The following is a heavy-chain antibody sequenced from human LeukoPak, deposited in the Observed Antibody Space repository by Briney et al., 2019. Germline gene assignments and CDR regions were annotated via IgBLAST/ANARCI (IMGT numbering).Heavy chain of an antibody. CDR2: IRYDGSEK. J-gene: IGHJ4*02. CDR3: AKVRWGSDNALDS. V-gene: IGHV3-30*02. CDR1: GFTFSNYG. D-gene: IGHD3-16*01. Sequence: GGSLRLSCTASGFTFSNYGMHWVRQAPGKGLEWVAFIRYDGSEKYYADSVKGRITISRDNSMNTLYLQMNSLTAEDTAVYYCAKVRWGSDNALDSWGQGTLVTGSS.